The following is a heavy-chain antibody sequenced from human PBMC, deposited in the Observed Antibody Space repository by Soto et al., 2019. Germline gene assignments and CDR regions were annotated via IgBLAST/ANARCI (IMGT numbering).Heavy chain of an antibody. D-gene: IGHD4-4*01. J-gene: IGHJ6*03. CDR1: GFDFSTYS. Sequence: EVQLVESGGGLVQPGGSLRLSCAASGFDFSTYSINWVRQATGKGLEWVSYISRSSTTMYFADSLKGRFTISRDNAKNSVCLQMSSLRAEDTGVYYCARDGIYSNYASHFFYMDVWGKGTTVTVSS. CDR3: ARDGIYSNYASHFFYMDV. V-gene: IGHV3-48*01. CDR2: ISRSSTTM.